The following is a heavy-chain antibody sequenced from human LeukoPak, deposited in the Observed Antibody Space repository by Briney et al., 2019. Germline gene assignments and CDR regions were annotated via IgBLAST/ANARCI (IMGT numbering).Heavy chain of an antibody. CDR1: GGSVSSSSYY. J-gene: IGHJ4*02. CDR2: IYYSGST. Sequence: SETLSLTCTVSGGSVSSSSYYWSWIRQPPGKGLEWIGYIYYSGSTNYNPSLKSRVTILVDMSKNQFSLKLNSVTAADTAVYYCARGRAAAGTPVDYWGQGILVTVSS. V-gene: IGHV4-61*01. D-gene: IGHD6-13*01. CDR3: ARGRAAAGTPVDY.